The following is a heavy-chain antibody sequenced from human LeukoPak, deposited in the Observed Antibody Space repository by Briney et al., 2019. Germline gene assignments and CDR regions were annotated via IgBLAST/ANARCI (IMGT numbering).Heavy chain of an antibody. Sequence: SVKVSCKASGGTFGSYAISWVRQAPGQGLEWMGRIIPIFGTANYAQKFQGRVTITTDESTSTAYMELSSLRSEDTAVYYCARDLLWFGEFVGWFDPWGQGTLVTVSS. CDR1: GGTFGSYA. V-gene: IGHV1-69*05. J-gene: IGHJ5*02. CDR3: ARDLLWFGEFVGWFDP. D-gene: IGHD3-10*01. CDR2: IIPIFGTA.